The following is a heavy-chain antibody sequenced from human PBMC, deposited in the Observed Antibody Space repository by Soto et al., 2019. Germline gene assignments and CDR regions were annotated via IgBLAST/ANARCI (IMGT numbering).Heavy chain of an antibody. CDR2: IWYDGSNK. Sequence: QVPLVESGGGVVQPGRSLRLSCAASGFTFSSYGMHWVRQAPGKGLEWVAVIWYDGSNKYYADSVKGRFTISRDNSKNTLYLQMNSLRAEDTAVYYCAREGYSGYDFPLNYYYYYGMDVWGQGTTVTVSS. V-gene: IGHV3-33*01. D-gene: IGHD5-12*01. CDR1: GFTFSSYG. CDR3: AREGYSGYDFPLNYYYYYGMDV. J-gene: IGHJ6*02.